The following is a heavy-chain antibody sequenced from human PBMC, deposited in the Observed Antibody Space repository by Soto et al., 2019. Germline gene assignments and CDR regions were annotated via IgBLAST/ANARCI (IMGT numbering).Heavy chain of an antibody. Sequence: TLSLTCTVSGGSISSGGYYWSWIRQHPGKGLEWIGYIYYSGSTYYNPSLKSRVTISVDTSKNQFSLKLSSVTAADTAVYYCAREVDTAMGSWFDPWGQGTLVTVSS. CDR1: GGSISSGGYY. CDR3: AREVDTAMGSWFDP. D-gene: IGHD5-18*01. CDR2: IYYSGST. J-gene: IGHJ5*02. V-gene: IGHV4-31*03.